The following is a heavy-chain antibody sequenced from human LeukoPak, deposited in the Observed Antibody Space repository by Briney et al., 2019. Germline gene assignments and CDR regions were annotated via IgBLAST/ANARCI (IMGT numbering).Heavy chain of an antibody. J-gene: IGHJ4*02. CDR2: INSDARST. V-gene: IGHV3-74*01. CDR3: AKDFGERVGFDY. Sequence: GGSLRLSCAASGFTFSSFAMSWVRQAPGKGLVWVSRINSDARSTSYADSVKGRFTISRDNAKNTLYLQMNSLRAEDTAVYYCAKDFGERVGFDYWGQGTLVTVSS. D-gene: IGHD3-16*01. CDR1: GFTFSSFA.